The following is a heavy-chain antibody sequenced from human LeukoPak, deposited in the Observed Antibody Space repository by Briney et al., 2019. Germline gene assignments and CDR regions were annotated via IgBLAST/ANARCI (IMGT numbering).Heavy chain of an antibody. J-gene: IGHJ4*02. CDR2: INPSGGST. Sequence: VSCXAXXYTFTXYYMHWVRQAPGQGLEWMGIINPSGGSTSYAQKFQGRVTMTRDTSTSTVYMELSSLRSEDTAVYYCARDARFSEYYFDYWGQGTLVTVSS. CDR3: ARDARFSEYYFDY. CDR1: XYTFTXYY. V-gene: IGHV1-46*01.